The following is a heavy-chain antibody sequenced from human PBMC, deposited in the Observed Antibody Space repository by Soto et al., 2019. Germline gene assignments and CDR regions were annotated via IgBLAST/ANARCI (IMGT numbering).Heavy chain of an antibody. Sequence: QVQLVESGGGLVKPGGSPRLSCAASGFTFSDYYMSWIRQAPGKGLEWVSYISSSSSYTNYADSVKGRFTISRDNAKNSLYLQMNSLRAEDTAVYYCARDPFRARAFDYWAQGTLVTVSS. CDR1: GFTFSDYY. CDR3: ARDPFRARAFDY. V-gene: IGHV3-11*06. J-gene: IGHJ4*02. CDR2: ISSSSSYT. D-gene: IGHD5-12*01.